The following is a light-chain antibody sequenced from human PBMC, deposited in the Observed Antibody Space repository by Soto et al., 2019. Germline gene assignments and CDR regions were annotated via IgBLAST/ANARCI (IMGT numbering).Light chain of an antibody. CDR3: QQYNSYG. J-gene: IGKJ1*01. V-gene: IGKV1-5*01. CDR1: QRISSW. Sequence: DIQMTQSPSTLSASVGDRVTITCRASQRISSWLAWYQQKPGKAPKLLIYDASSLESGVPSRFSGSGSGTEFTLTISSLQPDDFATYYCQQYNSYGFGQGTKVEIK. CDR2: DAS.